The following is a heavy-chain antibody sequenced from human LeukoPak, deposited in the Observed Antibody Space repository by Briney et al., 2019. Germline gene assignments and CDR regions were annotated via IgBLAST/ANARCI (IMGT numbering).Heavy chain of an antibody. CDR2: IRYDGSDK. J-gene: IGHJ4*02. D-gene: IGHD2-2*02. CDR1: GFTSSRYS. Sequence: GGSLRLSCSASGFTSSRYSMNWVRQAPGKGLEWVAFIRYDGSDKYYADSVKGRFTISRDNSKNTLYLQMNSLRGEDTAVFYCASIPGGYWGQGTLVTVSS. V-gene: IGHV3-30*02. CDR3: ASIPGGY.